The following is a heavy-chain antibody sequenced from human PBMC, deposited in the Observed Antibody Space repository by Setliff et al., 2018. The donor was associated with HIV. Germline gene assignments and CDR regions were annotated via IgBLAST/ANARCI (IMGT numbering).Heavy chain of an antibody. V-gene: IGHV4-59*11. CDR2: ISYSGSP. CDR1: GGSITSHY. Sequence: PSETLSLTCSVSGGSITSHYWTWIRQPPGKGLEWIGVISYSGSPHYNPSLKSRVTIGMDTSKNQVSLTLSSVTAVDTAVYYCARFCXGGSCPDYWGQGTLVTVSS. D-gene: IGHD2-15*01. CDR3: ARFCXGGSCPDY. J-gene: IGHJ4*02.